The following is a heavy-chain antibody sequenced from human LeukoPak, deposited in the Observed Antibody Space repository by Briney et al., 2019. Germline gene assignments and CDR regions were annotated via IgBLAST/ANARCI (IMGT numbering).Heavy chain of an antibody. CDR2: INHSGST. Sequence: PSETLSLTCAVYGGSFSGYYWSWIRQPPGKGLEWIGEINHSGSTNYNPSLKSRVTISVDTSKNQFSLKLSSVTAADTAVYYCARIGGIQLWPAVDYWGQGTLVTVSS. D-gene: IGHD5-18*01. CDR1: GGSFSGYY. CDR3: ARIGGIQLWPAVDY. J-gene: IGHJ4*02. V-gene: IGHV4-34*01.